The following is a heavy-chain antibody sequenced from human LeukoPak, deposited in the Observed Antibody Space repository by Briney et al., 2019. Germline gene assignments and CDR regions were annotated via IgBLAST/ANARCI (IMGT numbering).Heavy chain of an antibody. CDR1: GYSISSGYY. V-gene: IGHV4-38-2*02. CDR2: VYRGGST. D-gene: IGHD6-19*01. Sequence: PSETLSLTCIVSGYSISSGYYWGWIRQPPGKGLEWIGSVYRGGSTSYNPSLKSRVTISVDTSQNQFSLKLSSVTAADTAVYYCARDLSLFGSGWEANWFDPWGQGTLVTVSS. CDR3: ARDLSLFGSGWEANWFDP. J-gene: IGHJ5*02.